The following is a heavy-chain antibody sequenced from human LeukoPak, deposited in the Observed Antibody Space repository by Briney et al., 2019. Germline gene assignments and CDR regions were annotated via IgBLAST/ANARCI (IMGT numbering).Heavy chain of an antibody. J-gene: IGHJ4*02. CDR1: GFTFSSYA. V-gene: IGHV3-23*01. CDR3: AKASRLMYSSGWCRNYFDY. CDR2: ISGSGGST. D-gene: IGHD6-19*01. Sequence: PGGSLRLSCAASGFTFSSYAMSWVRQAPGKGLEWVSAISGSGGSTYYADSVKGRFTISRDNSKNTLYLQMNSLRAEDTAVYYCAKASRLMYSSGWCRNYFDYWGQGTLVTVSS.